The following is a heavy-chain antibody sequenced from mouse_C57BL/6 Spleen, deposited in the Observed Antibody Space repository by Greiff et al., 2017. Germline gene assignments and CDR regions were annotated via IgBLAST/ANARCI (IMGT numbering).Heavy chain of an antibody. CDR3: AKLGRNYAMYD. J-gene: IGHJ4*01. V-gene: IGHV5-17*01. CDR1: GFTFSDYG. D-gene: IGHD4-1*01. CDR2: ISRGSSTI. Sequence: DVHLVESGGGLVKPGGSLKLSCAASGFTFSDYGMHWVRQAPEQGLEWVAYISRGSSTIYYADTVKGLFTISGDNANTTLFLQMTSLRSEDTAMYYCAKLGRNYAMYDWGQGTSVTVAS.